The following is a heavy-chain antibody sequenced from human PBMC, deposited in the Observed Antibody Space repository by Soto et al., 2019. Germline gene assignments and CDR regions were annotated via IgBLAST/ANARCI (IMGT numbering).Heavy chain of an antibody. D-gene: IGHD2-8*01. Sequence: GGSLRLSCAASGITFSFYGLHWVRQAPGKGLEWVVFISYDGSNKYYADSVKGRFNISRDNSKNTLYLQMNSLRVDDTAIYYCAKDRGYCSNGVCFDSDYGDYTQTDHHYYMDVWGQGTTVTVSS. CDR1: GITFSFYG. CDR3: AKDRGYCSNGVCFDSDYGDYTQTDHHYYMDV. V-gene: IGHV3-30*18. CDR2: ISYDGSNK. J-gene: IGHJ6*03.